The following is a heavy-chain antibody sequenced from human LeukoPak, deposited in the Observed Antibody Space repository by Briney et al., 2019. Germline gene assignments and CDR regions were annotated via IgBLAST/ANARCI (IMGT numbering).Heavy chain of an antibody. V-gene: IGHV1-8*01. D-gene: IGHD2-15*01. CDR1: GYTFTGYD. Sequence: ASVKVSCKASGYTFTGYDINWVRQATGQGLEWMGWMNPNSGNTGYAQKFQGRVTMTRNTSISTAYMELSSLRSEDTAVYYCARDHLGYCSGGSCYSINFDYWGQGTLVTVSS. CDR2: MNPNSGNT. J-gene: IGHJ4*02. CDR3: ARDHLGYCSGGSCYSINFDY.